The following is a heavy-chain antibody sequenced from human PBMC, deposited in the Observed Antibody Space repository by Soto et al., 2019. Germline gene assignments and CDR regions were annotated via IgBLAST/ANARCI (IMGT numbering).Heavy chain of an antibody. CDR2: ISWNSGSI. D-gene: IGHD4-17*01. J-gene: IGHJ4*02. CDR3: AKDGSGCFQYGDIDY. Sequence: EVQLVESGGGLVQPGRSLRLSCAASGFTFDDYAMHWVRQAPGKGLEWVSGISWNSGSIGYADSVKGRFTISRDNAKNALYLRMNSLRAEDTALYYCAKDGSGCFQYGDIDYWGQGTLVTVSS. CDR1: GFTFDDYA. V-gene: IGHV3-9*01.